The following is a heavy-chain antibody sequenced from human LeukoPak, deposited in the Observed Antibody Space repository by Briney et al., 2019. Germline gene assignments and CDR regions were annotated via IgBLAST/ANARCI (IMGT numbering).Heavy chain of an antibody. Sequence: PGGSLRLSCAASGFTFSDHYMNWIRQAPGKGLEWLSYISSGGSTIDYADFVKGRFTISRDNAKNSLYLQMNSLRAEDTAVYYCARDRASRYGMDVWGQGTTVTVSS. J-gene: IGHJ6*02. CDR3: ARDRASRYGMDV. D-gene: IGHD3-10*01. CDR1: GFTFSDHY. CDR2: ISSGGSTI. V-gene: IGHV3-11*01.